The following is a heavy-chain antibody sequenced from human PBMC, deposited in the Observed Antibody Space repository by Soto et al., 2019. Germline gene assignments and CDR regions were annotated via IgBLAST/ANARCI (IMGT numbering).Heavy chain of an antibody. Sequence: GGSLRLSCAASGFTFSSYAMSWVRQAPGRGLEWVSAISGSGGSTYYADSVKGRFTISRDNSKNTLYLQMNSLRAEDTAVYYCASPEGIAARPVHYYYGMDVWGQGTTVTVSS. V-gene: IGHV3-23*01. CDR2: ISGSGGST. CDR3: ASPEGIAARPVHYYYGMDV. D-gene: IGHD6-6*01. CDR1: GFTFSSYA. J-gene: IGHJ6*02.